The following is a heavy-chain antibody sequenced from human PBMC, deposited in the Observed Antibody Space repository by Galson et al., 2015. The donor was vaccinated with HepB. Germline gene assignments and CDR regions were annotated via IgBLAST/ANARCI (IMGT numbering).Heavy chain of an antibody. D-gene: IGHD3-22*01. J-gene: IGHJ5*02. CDR1: GGTFSSYT. Sequence: SVKVSCKASGGTFSSYTISWVRQAPGQGLEWMGRIIPILGIANYAQKFQGRVTITADKSTSTAYMELSSLRSEDTAVYYCARDLIADYYDSSGYYYAHRNNWFDPWGQGTLVTVSS. CDR3: ARDLIADYYDSSGYYYAHRNNWFDP. CDR2: IIPILGIA. V-gene: IGHV1-69*04.